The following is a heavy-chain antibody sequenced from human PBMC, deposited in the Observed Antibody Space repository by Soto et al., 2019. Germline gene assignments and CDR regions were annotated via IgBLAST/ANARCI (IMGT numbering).Heavy chain of an antibody. CDR3: AKDAVLGYDYGDYIPDYYYYYYMDV. D-gene: IGHD4-17*01. Sequence: GGSLRLSCAASGFTFSSYAMSWVRQAPGKGLEWVSAISGSGGSTYYADSVKGRFTISRDNSKNTLYLQMNSLRAEDTAVYYCAKDAVLGYDYGDYIPDYYYYYYMDVWGKGTTVTVSS. V-gene: IGHV3-23*01. CDR1: GFTFSSYA. CDR2: ISGSGGST. J-gene: IGHJ6*03.